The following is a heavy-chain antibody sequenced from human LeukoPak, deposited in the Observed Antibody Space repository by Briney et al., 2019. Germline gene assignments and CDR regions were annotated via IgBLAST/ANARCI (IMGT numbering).Heavy chain of an antibody. J-gene: IGHJ4*02. V-gene: IGHV3-7*05. D-gene: IGHD3-22*01. CDR1: RFTFSRHW. Sequence: PGGSLRLSCAASRFTFSRHWMSWVRQAPGKGLEWVATINQDGSREYYGDSVRGRLTISRDNAKNSLNLQMNSLRAEDTAVYYCARDDRDTSGYPALDHWGQGTLITVSS. CDR2: INQDGSRE. CDR3: ARDDRDTSGYPALDH.